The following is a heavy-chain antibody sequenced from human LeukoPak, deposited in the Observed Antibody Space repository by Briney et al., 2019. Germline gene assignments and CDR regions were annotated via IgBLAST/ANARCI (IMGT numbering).Heavy chain of an antibody. CDR1: GFSFSNFG. V-gene: IGHV3-30*03. J-gene: IGHJ4*02. CDR2: ISYDGSNK. CDR3: ATQDGYDNSGHYGY. Sequence: GGSLRLSCAASGFSFSNFGMHWVRQAPGKGLEWVAVISYDGSNKYFADSVKGRFTISRDNSKDTLYLQMNSLRAEDTAVYYCATQDGYDNSGHYGYWGQGTLVTVSS. D-gene: IGHD3-22*01.